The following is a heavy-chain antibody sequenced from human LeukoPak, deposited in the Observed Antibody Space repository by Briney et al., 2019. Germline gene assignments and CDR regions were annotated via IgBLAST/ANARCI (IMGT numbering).Heavy chain of an antibody. Sequence: PGRSLRLSCAASGFTFSSYAMHWVRQAPGKGLEWVAVISYGGSNKYYADSVKGRFTISRDNSKSTLYLQMNSLRAEDTAVYYCARAIWFGELFDWFDPWGQGTLVTVSS. J-gene: IGHJ5*02. CDR1: GFTFSSYA. CDR3: ARAIWFGELFDWFDP. D-gene: IGHD3-10*01. CDR2: ISYGGSNK. V-gene: IGHV3-30*04.